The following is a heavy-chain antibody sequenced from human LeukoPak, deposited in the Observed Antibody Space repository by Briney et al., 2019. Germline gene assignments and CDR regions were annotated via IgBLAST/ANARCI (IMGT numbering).Heavy chain of an antibody. Sequence: SETLSLTCSVSGASISTFHWTWFRQPAGRGLEWIGLIFSSGSTLLNPSLKNRVAMSVDLTKNQLSLKLTSVTAADTAMYFCARKDGDYWGRGTLVTVSS. CDR2: IFSSGST. V-gene: IGHV4-4*07. CDR1: GASISTFH. J-gene: IGHJ4*02. CDR3: ARKDGDY.